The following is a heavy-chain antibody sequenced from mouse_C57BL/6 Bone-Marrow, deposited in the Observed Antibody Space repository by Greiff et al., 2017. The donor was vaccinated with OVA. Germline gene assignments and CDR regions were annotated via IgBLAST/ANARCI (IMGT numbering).Heavy chain of an antibody. Sequence: DVMLVESGGGLVKPGGSLKLSCAASGFTFSSYTMSWVRQTPEKRLEWVATISGGGGNTYYPDSVKGRFTISRDNAKNTLYLQMSSLRSEDTALYYCARPPYYSNPHWYFDVWGTGTTVTVSS. CDR2: ISGGGGNT. CDR1: GFTFSSYT. CDR3: ARPPYYSNPHWYFDV. J-gene: IGHJ1*03. V-gene: IGHV5-9*01. D-gene: IGHD2-5*01.